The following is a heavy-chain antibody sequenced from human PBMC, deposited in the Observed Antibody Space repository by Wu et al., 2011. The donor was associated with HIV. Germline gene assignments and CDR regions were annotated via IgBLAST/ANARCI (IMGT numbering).Heavy chain of an antibody. D-gene: IGHD2-21*01. CDR1: GYTFTSYG. V-gene: IGHV1-18*01. CDR3: ARDCGAECHHSRDH. Sequence: QVQLVQSGAEVKKPGASVKVSCKASGYTFTSYGINWVRQAPGQGLEWMGWIFANNGQTTYVQKFQGRVTMTTDTSTSTVYMELRSLTSDDTAVYYCARDCGAECHHSRDHWGQGTLVTVS. J-gene: IGHJ4*02. CDR2: IFANNGQT.